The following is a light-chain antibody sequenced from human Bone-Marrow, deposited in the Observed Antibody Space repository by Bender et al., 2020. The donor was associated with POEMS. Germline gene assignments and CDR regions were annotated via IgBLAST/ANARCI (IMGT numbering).Light chain of an antibody. CDR1: SSNIGAHA. CDR3: AVWDDSVNGWV. J-gene: IGLJ3*02. V-gene: IGLV1-44*01. Sequence: QSVLTQPPSASGTPGQRVTISCSGGSSNIGAHAVNWYQHLPGPAPKLLIYSSHRRPSEVPDRFSGSSSGTSASLAISGLQSEDEADYYCAVWDDSVNGWVFGGGTKLTVL. CDR2: SSH.